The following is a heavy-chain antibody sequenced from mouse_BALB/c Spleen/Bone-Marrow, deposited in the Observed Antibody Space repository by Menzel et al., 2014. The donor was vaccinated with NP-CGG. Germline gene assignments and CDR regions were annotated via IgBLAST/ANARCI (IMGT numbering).Heavy chain of an antibody. CDR3: TRSNYGYWYFDV. J-gene: IGHJ1*01. Sequence: LVESGAELVKPGASVKLSCKASGYTFSSYYMYWVKRRPGQGLEWIGEINPSNGGTKFNEKFKSKATLTVDKSSSTAYMQLSSLTSEDSAVYYCTRSNYGYWYFDVWGAGTTVTVSS. CDR2: INPSNGGT. V-gene: IGHV1S81*02. CDR1: GYTFSSYY. D-gene: IGHD1-1*01.